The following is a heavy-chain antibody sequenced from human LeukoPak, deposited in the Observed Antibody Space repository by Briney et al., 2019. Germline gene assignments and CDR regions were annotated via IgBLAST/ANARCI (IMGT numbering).Heavy chain of an antibody. CDR3: ARRPAGTIDY. D-gene: IGHD6-19*01. J-gene: IGHJ4*02. CDR2: IYYSRST. Sequence: SETLSLTCTVSGGSISSSSYYWGWIRQPPGKGLEWIGSIYYSRSTYYNPSLKSRVTISVDTSKNQFSLKLNSVTAADTAVYYCARRPAGTIDYWGQGTLVTVSS. V-gene: IGHV4-39*01. CDR1: GGSISSSSYY.